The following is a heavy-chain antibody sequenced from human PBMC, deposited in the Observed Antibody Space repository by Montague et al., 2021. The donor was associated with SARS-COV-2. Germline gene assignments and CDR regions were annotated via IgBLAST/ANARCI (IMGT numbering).Heavy chain of an antibody. D-gene: IGHD3-10*01. CDR3: ACGETTTRGLIYYYGRDV. Sequence: SETLSLTCTVSSDSVSSGKYFWTWIRQPPGQGLEWIGYIFYTGSANYNPSLKSRATISVDTSKNQFSLKLSSVTAADTAVYYCACGETTTRGLIYYYGRDVWGQGTTVTVSS. V-gene: IGHV4-61*01. J-gene: IGHJ6*02. CDR2: IFYTGSA. CDR1: SDSVSSGKYF.